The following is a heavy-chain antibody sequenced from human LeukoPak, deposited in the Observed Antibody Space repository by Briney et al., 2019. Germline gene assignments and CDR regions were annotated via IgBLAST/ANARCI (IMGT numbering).Heavy chain of an antibody. J-gene: IGHJ4*02. CDR3: ARGDFGVVTHFDY. D-gene: IGHD3-3*01. V-gene: IGHV3-7*01. CDR2: IKQDGGEK. Sequence: AGSLRLSCTASGFTISSNWMSWVRQAPGRGLEWVANIKQDGGEKYYVDSVKGRFTISRDNAKNSLYLQMNSLRAEDTAIYYCARGDFGVVTHFDYWGQGTLVTVSS. CDR1: GFTISSNW.